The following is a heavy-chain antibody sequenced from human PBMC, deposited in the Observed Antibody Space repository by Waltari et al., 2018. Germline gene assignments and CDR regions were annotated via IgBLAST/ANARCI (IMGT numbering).Heavy chain of an antibody. CDR2: ISGSGGST. J-gene: IGHJ4*02. CDR1: GFTFSSYA. V-gene: IGHV3-23*01. Sequence: EVQLLESGGGLVQPGGSLRLSCAASGFTFSSYAMSWVRKAPGKGLEWVSAISGSGGSTYYADSVKGRFTISRDNSKNTLYLQMNSLRAEDTAVYYCAKAGNYYDSSGYYPFDYWGQGTLVTVSS. CDR3: AKAGNYYDSSGYYPFDY. D-gene: IGHD3-22*01.